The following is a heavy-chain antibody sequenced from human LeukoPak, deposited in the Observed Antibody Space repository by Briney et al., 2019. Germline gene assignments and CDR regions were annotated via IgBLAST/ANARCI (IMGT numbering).Heavy chain of an antibody. CDR3: ARDMVEYCGGDCYSAFDY. CDR2: ISGSGGST. CDR1: GFTFSSYG. J-gene: IGHJ4*02. V-gene: IGHV3-23*01. Sequence: PGGSLRLSCAASGFTFSSYGMHWVRQAPGKGLEWVSAISGSGGSTYYADSVKGRFTISRDNAKNTLHLQMNSLRAEDTAVYYCARDMVEYCGGDCYSAFDYWGQGTLVTVSS. D-gene: IGHD2-21*02.